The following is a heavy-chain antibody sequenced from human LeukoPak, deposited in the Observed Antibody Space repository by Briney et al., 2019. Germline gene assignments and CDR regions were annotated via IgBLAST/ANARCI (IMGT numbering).Heavy chain of an antibody. CDR1: GFTVNNCA. Sequence: SGGSLRLSCAVSGFTVNNCAMTWVRQAPGKGLEWVSAISETSRKTYYADSVKGRFTISRDNSKNTLYLQMNGLRDEDTAVYYCVQEARRDGYKLAPVAEHWGQGTLVTVSS. V-gene: IGHV3-23*01. CDR3: VQEARRDGYKLAPVAEH. D-gene: IGHD5-24*01. CDR2: ISETSRKT. J-gene: IGHJ1*01.